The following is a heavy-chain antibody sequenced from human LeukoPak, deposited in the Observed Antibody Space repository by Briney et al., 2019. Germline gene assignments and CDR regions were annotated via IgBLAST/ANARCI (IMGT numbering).Heavy chain of an antibody. Sequence: PGGSLRLSCAASGFTFSSYAMSWVRQAPGKGLEWVSTISGSGGSTSYADSVKGRFTISRDNSKNTLYLQMNSLRAEDTAVYYCAEGHSGTPFNYWGQGTLVTVSS. CDR2: ISGSGGST. V-gene: IGHV3-23*01. CDR1: GFTFSSYA. J-gene: IGHJ4*02. CDR3: AEGHSGTPFNY. D-gene: IGHD6-19*01.